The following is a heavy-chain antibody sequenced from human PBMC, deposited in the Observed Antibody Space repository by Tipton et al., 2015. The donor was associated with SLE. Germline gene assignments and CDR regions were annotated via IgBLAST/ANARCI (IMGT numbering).Heavy chain of an antibody. CDR3: ARSRDDYGSGNYWDAFEI. CDR2: IDHSGST. D-gene: IGHD3-10*01. J-gene: IGHJ3*02. CDR1: GGSISSYY. V-gene: IGHV4-59*12. Sequence: TLSLTCTVSGGSISSYYWSWIRQPPGKGLEWVGDIDHSGSTNYKPSLKSRLTISVDTSKNQFSLRLTSVTAADTAIYYCARSRDDYGSGNYWDAFEIWGQGTTVIVSS.